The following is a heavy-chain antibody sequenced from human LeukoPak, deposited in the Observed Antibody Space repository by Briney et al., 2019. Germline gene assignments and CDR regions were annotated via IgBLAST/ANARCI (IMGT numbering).Heavy chain of an antibody. CDR1: GGSISSGGYS. Sequence: PSQTLSLTCAVSGGSISSGGYSWSWIRQPPGKGLEWIGYIYYSGSTYYNPSLKSRVTISVDTSKNQFSLKLSSVTAADTAVYYCARVSRDEGGDWGQGTLVTVSS. J-gene: IGHJ4*02. D-gene: IGHD3-3*02. V-gene: IGHV4-30-4*07. CDR3: ARVSRDEGGD. CDR2: IYYSGST.